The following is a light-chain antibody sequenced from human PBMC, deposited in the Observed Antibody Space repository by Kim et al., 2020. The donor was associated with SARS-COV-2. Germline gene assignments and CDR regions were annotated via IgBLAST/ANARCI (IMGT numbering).Light chain of an antibody. CDR2: EDD. CDR1: SGSIDDNY. Sequence: GTTVTLPCARSSGSIDDNYVQWYQQRPGGVPIIVIYEDDQRPSGVSDRFSGSIDNSSNSASLTISGLKTEDEADYYCQSYNRSNVVFGGGTQLTVL. CDR3: QSYNRSNVV. J-gene: IGLJ2*01. V-gene: IGLV6-57*03.